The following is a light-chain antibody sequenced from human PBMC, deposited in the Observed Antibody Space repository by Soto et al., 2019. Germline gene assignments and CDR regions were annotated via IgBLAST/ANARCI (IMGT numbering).Light chain of an antibody. CDR3: QQSYKILN. V-gene: IGKV1-39*01. CDR2: AAS. Sequence: DIQLTQSPASLSASVGDRVTITCRASDNIGSNLNWYQHQTGAAPKLLIYAASSLQGGVPSRFSGSGYGTQFTLTISGLQTEDFATYYCQQSYKILNFGGGTKVDI. J-gene: IGKJ4*01. CDR1: DNIGSN.